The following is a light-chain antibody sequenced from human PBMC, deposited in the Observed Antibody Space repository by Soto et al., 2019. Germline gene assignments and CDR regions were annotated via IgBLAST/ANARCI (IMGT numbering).Light chain of an antibody. CDR2: AAS. Sequence: DIQMTQSPSSLSASEGDRVTITCRTSQSISSYLNWYQQKPGKAPKFLIYAASSLQSGVPSRFSGSGSGTDFTLTISSLQPEAFATYYCQQSYSTPYTFGQGTKLEIK. J-gene: IGKJ2*01. V-gene: IGKV1-39*01. CDR3: QQSYSTPYT. CDR1: QSISSY.